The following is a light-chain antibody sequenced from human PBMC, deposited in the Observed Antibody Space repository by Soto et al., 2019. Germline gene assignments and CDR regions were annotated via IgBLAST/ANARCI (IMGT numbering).Light chain of an antibody. CDR3: QQRSNWIT. Sequence: EIVLTQSPGTLSLSPGERATLSCRASQSASSSYLAWYQQKPGQAPRLLMSAASSRATGIPDRFSGSGSGTDFTLTINRLEPEDFAVYYCQQRSNWITFGQGTRLEIK. J-gene: IGKJ5*01. CDR2: AAS. CDR1: QSASSSY. V-gene: IGKV3D-20*02.